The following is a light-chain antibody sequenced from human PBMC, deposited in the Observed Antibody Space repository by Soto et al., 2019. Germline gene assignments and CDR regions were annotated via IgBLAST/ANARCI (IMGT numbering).Light chain of an antibody. Sequence: DIQMTQSPSSLSASVGDRVTITCRASQSISTYLNWYQQKPGNAPKVLIFAASSLLSGVPSRFSGSGSGTDFTLTITSLQPEDFATYFCQQANSFPLTFGPGTKVDLK. CDR1: QSISTY. J-gene: IGKJ3*01. CDR3: QQANSFPLT. V-gene: IGKV1-39*01. CDR2: AAS.